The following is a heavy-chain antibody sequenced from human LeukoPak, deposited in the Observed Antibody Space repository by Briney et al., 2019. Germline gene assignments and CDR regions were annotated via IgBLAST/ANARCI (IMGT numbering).Heavy chain of an antibody. CDR2: ISSSGSTI. D-gene: IGHD3-22*01. Sequence: GGSLRLSCAASGFTFSDYYMSWIRQAPGKGLEWVSYISSSGSTIYYADSMKGRFTISRDNAKKSLYLQMNSLRAEDTAVYYCAKVIAYSFYYDSSGLRDYWGQGTLVTVSS. V-gene: IGHV3-11*01. CDR3: AKVIAYSFYYDSSGLRDY. CDR1: GFTFSDYY. J-gene: IGHJ4*02.